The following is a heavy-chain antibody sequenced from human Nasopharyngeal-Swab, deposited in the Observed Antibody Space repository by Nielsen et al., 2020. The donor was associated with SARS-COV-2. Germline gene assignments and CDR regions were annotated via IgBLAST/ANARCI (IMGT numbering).Heavy chain of an antibody. CDR1: GYTFTSYG. CDR2: ISAYNGNT. J-gene: IGHJ4*02. CDR3: ARAPVVVPAASGLAFNY. V-gene: IGHV1-18*01. Sequence: ASVKVSCKASGYTFTSYGISWVRQAPGQGLEWMGWISAYNGNTNYAQRLQGRVTMTTDTSTSTAYMELRSLRSDDTAVYYCARAPVVVPAASGLAFNYWGQGTLVTVPS. D-gene: IGHD2-2*01.